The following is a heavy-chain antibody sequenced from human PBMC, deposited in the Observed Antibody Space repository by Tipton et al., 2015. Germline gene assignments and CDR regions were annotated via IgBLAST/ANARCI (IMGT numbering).Heavy chain of an antibody. CDR2: ISGDGGST. V-gene: IGHV3-23*01. CDR1: GFTFTSYA. D-gene: IGHD6-13*01. J-gene: IGHJ6*02. CDR3: AKVDDSRSRRFYYGMDV. Sequence: SLRLSCAASGFTFTSYAMTWVRQAPGKGLEWVSAISGDGGSTYYADSVKGRFTISRDNSKITLYLQMNSLRADDTAVYYCAKVDDSRSRRFYYGMDVWGQGTTVIVSS.